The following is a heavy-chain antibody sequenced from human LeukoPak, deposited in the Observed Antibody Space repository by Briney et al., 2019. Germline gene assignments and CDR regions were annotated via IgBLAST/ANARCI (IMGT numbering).Heavy chain of an antibody. D-gene: IGHD6-13*01. V-gene: IGHV3-21*01. J-gene: IGHJ4*02. CDR2: ISSSSSCI. CDR3: ARDQKAAAGIVDY. CDR1: GFTFSSYS. Sequence: GGSLRLSCAASGFTFSSYSMNWVRQAPGKGLEWVSSISSSSSCIYYADSVKGRFTISRDNAKNSLYLQMNSLRAEDTAVYYCARDQKAAAGIVDYWGQGTLVTVSS.